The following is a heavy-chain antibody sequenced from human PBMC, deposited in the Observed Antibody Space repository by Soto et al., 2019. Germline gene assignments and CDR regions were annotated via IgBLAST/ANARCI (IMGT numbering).Heavy chain of an antibody. J-gene: IGHJ3*01. Sequence: PGESLKISCKGSGYNFNTFWISWLRQMPGKGLEWMGRIDPRDSYSDYSPSFKGHVSISSDKSVTTAYLTWSSLKASDTAIYYCARLHGASPDALDFWGQGTMVTVSS. CDR2: IDPRDSYS. V-gene: IGHV5-10-1*01. CDR1: GYNFNTFW. D-gene: IGHD2-2*01. CDR3: ARLHGASPDALDF.